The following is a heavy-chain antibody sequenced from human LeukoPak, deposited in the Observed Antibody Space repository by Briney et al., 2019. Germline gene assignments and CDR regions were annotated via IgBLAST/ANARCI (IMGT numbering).Heavy chain of an antibody. CDR2: IRYDGSNK. CDR3: AKDPHDYGDYPPANWFDP. D-gene: IGHD4-17*01. Sequence: TGGSLRLSCAASGFTFSSYGMHWVRQAPGKGLEWVAFIRYDGSNKYYADSVKGRFNISRDNSKNTLYLQMNSLRAEDTAVYYCAKDPHDYGDYPPANWFDPWGQGTLVTVSS. V-gene: IGHV3-30*02. CDR1: GFTFSSYG. J-gene: IGHJ5*02.